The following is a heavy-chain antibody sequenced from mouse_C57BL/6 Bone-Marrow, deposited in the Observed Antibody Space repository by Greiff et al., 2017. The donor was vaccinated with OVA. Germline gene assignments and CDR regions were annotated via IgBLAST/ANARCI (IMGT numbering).Heavy chain of an antibody. CDR2: IYPRDGSN. D-gene: IGHD2-5*01. V-gene: IGHV1-85*01. CDR3: AVSYYSNYVRFAY. J-gene: IGHJ3*01. Sequence: VQLVESGPELVKPGASVKLSCKASGYTFTSYEINWVKQRPGQGLEWIGWIYPRDGSNKYNEMLKGQATLTVDTSSSTAYMELHSLTSEYSAVYLCAVSYYSNYVRFAYWGQGTLVTVSA. CDR1: GYTFTSYE.